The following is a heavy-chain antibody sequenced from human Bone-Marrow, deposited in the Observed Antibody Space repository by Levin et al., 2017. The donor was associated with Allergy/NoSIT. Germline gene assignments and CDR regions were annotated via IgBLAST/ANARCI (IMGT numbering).Heavy chain of an antibody. CDR1: GYTFTSYA. Sequence: GESLKISCKASGYTFTSYAMNWVRQAPGQGLEWMGWINTNTGNPTYAQGFTGRFVFSLDTSVSTAYLQISSLKAEDTAVYYCARGSPYCSSTSCHTLSYFDYWGQGTLVTVSS. CDR2: INTNTGNP. CDR3: ARGSPYCSSTSCHTLSYFDY. V-gene: IGHV7-4-1*02. J-gene: IGHJ4*02. D-gene: IGHD2-2*02.